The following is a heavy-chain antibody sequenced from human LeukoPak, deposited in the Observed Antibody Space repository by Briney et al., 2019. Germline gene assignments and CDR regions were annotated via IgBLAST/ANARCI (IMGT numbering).Heavy chain of an antibody. CDR2: ITTYNGNT. V-gene: IGHV1-18*01. J-gene: IGHJ4*02. D-gene: IGHD3-10*01. CDR1: GYTFTNFG. Sequence: ASVKVSCKASGYTFTNFGISWVRQAPGQGLEWLGWITTYNGNTNYAQNVQDRVTMTSDTSTSTAYMELRSLTSDDTAVYYCARSSSWELSPFDYWGQGTLVTVSS. CDR3: ARSSSWELSPFDY.